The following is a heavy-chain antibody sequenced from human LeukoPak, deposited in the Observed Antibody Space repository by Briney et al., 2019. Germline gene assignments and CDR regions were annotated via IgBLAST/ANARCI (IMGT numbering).Heavy chain of an antibody. D-gene: IGHD4-17*01. Sequence: ASVKVSCKTSGYSFSNYGISWVRQAPGQGLEWMGWISVYNGNTKSAQRVQGRVTMTRNTSISTAYMELSSLRSEDTAVYYCARGLRGGNGDRKIYYFDYWGQGTLVTVSS. CDR2: ISVYNGNT. V-gene: IGHV1-18*01. J-gene: IGHJ4*02. CDR1: GYSFSNYG. CDR3: ARGLRGGNGDRKIYYFDY.